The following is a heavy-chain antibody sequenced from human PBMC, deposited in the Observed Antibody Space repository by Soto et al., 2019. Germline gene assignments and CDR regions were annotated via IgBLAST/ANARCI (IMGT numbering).Heavy chain of an antibody. D-gene: IGHD4-4*01. Sequence: PGGSLRLSCAASGFTFSSYAMHWVRQAPGKGLEWVAVISYDGSNKYYADSVKGRFTISRDNSKNTLYLQMNSLRAEDTAVYYCARDDYSQDNCFDPWRQRTLVTVSS. CDR2: ISYDGSNK. CDR3: ARDDYSQDNCFDP. J-gene: IGHJ5*02. CDR1: GFTFSSYA. V-gene: IGHV3-30-3*01.